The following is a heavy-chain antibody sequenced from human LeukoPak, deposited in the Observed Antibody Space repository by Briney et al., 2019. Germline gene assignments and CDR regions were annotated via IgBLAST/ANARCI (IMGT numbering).Heavy chain of an antibody. J-gene: IGHJ4*02. CDR2: ISAYNGNT. CDR1: GYTFTSYG. V-gene: IGHV1-18*01. CDR3: ARSPQYYYDSSGYLFDY. D-gene: IGHD3-22*01. Sequence: GASVKVSCKASGYTFTSYGISWVRQAPGQGLEWMGWISAYNGNTSYAQKLQGRVTMTTDTSTSTAYMELRSLRSDDTAVYYCARSPQYYYDSSGYLFDYWGQGTLVTVSS.